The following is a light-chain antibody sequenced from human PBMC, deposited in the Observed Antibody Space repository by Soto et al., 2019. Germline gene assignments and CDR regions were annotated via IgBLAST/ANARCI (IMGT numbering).Light chain of an antibody. Sequence: IQLTQSPSSLSASVGDRVTITCRASQGISSYLAWYQQKPGKAPKLLIYAASTLQSGVPSRFSGSGSGTDFTLPLSSLQPEDFATYYCQQRSNVITFGQGTRLEIK. CDR1: QGISSY. J-gene: IGKJ5*01. CDR2: AAS. V-gene: IGKV1-9*01. CDR3: QQRSNVIT.